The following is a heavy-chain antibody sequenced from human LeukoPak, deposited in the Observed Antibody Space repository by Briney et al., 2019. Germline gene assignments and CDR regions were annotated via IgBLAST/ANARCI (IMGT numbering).Heavy chain of an antibody. CDR1: GFTFSSYG. J-gene: IGHJ4*02. CDR3: AKPIAVAGTLFDY. D-gene: IGHD6-19*01. Sequence: GGSLRLSCAASGFTFSSYGMHWVRQAPGKGLEWVAVIWYDGSNKYYADSVKGRFTISRDNSKNSLYLQMNSLRTEDTALYYCAKPIAVAGTLFDYWGQGTLVTVSS. V-gene: IGHV3-33*03. CDR2: IWYDGSNK.